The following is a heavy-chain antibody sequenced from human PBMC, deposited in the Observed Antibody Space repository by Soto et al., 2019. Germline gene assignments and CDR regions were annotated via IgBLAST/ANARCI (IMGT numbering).Heavy chain of an antibody. D-gene: IGHD6-13*01. J-gene: IGHJ6*03. CDR3: ARDYWESYSSSWYVSCYMDV. CDR1: GFTFSSYG. V-gene: IGHV3-33*01. Sequence: GGSLRLSCAASGFTFSSYGMHWVRQAPGKGLEWVAVIWYDGSNKYYADSVKGRFTISRDNSKNTLYLQMNSLRAEDTAVYYCARDYWESYSSSWYVSCYMDVWGKGTTVTVSS. CDR2: IWYDGSNK.